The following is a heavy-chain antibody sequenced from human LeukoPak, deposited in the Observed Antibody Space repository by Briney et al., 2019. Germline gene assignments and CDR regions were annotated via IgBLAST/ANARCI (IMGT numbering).Heavy chain of an antibody. CDR2: IKQDGSEK. Sequence: GGSLRLSCAASGFTFSSYWMTWVRQAPGKGLECVATIKQDGSEKYYVDSVKGRFTISRDNAKNSLYLQMNSLRAEDTAVYYCAREGKDLRLGYYNSGMDVWGQGTTVSVSS. J-gene: IGHJ6*02. D-gene: IGHD3-16*01. CDR3: AREGKDLRLGYYNSGMDV. CDR1: GFTFSSYW. V-gene: IGHV3-7*01.